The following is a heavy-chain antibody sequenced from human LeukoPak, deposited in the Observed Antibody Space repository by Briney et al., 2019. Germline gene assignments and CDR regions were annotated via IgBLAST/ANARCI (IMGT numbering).Heavy chain of an antibody. Sequence: SETLSLTCTVSGGSISSSNNYWGWIRQPPGKGLEWIGGIHYSGSTYYYPSLKSRVTISVDTSKNQFSLKLSSVTAADTAVYYCARQDVDYYGSGSYSDPWGQGTLVTVSS. CDR1: GGSISSSNNY. CDR3: ARQDVDYYGSGSYSDP. J-gene: IGHJ5*02. D-gene: IGHD3-10*01. CDR2: IHYSGST. V-gene: IGHV4-39*01.